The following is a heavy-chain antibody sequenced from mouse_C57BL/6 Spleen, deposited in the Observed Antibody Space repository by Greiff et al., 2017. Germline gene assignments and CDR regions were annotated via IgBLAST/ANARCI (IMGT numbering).Heavy chain of an antibody. J-gene: IGHJ2*01. CDR3: ARDYFFDY. V-gene: IGHV1-66*01. D-gene: IGHD1-1*02. Sequence: QVQLQPSGPELVTPGASVKISCTASGYSFTSYYIPWVPQTPGQGLEWIGWIYPGRGNTTSNEKFKGKGTLTADTSSSTAYMQLSSLTAEDSAVYYCARDYFFDYWGQGTTLTVSA. CDR1: GYSFTSYY. CDR2: IYPGRGNT.